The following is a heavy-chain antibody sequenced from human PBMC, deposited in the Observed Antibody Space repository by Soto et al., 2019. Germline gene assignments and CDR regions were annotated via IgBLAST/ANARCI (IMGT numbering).Heavy chain of an antibody. CDR2: ISSNGGST. J-gene: IGHJ6*02. CDR3: VKSIAARQMRSYYYYGMDV. Sequence: GGSLRLSCSASGFTFSSYAMHWVRQAPGKGLENFSAISSNGGSTYYADSVKGRFTISRDNSKNTLYLQMSSLRAEDTAVYYCVKSIAARQMRSYYYYGMDVWGQGTTVTVSS. V-gene: IGHV3-64D*08. D-gene: IGHD6-6*01. CDR1: GFTFSSYA.